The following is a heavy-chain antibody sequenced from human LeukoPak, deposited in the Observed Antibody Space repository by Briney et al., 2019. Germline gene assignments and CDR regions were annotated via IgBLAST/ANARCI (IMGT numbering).Heavy chain of an antibody. CDR2: IYSSGST. D-gene: IGHD2-15*01. CDR1: GGSISSYY. J-gene: IGHJ4*02. V-gene: IGHV4-4*07. Sequence: SETLSLTCTVSGGSISSYYWSWIRQPAGKGLEWIGRIYSSGSTNYNPSLKSRVTMSVDASKNQFSLKLSSVTAADTAVYYCARDGLGSRPLDYWGQGTLVTVSS. CDR3: ARDGLGSRPLDY.